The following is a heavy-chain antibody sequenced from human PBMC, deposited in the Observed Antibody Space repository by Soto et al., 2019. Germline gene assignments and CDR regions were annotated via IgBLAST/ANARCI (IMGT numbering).Heavy chain of an antibody. D-gene: IGHD2-21*02. Sequence: PSETLSLTCAVSGGSVSSTNWWTWVRQSPGKGLEWIGEIYHSGTATYNPSLRGRVTISVDKPNNQFSLKLKYMTAADTAVYYCARDLWGYCGTDCYPLDVWGQGTTVTVSS. CDR2: IYHSGTA. J-gene: IGHJ6*02. CDR3: ARDLWGYCGTDCYPLDV. CDR1: GGSVSSTNW. V-gene: IGHV4-4*02.